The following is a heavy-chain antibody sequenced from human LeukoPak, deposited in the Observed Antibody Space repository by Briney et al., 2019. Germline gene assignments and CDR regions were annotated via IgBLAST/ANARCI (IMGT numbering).Heavy chain of an antibody. J-gene: IGHJ2*01. D-gene: IGHD3-3*01. Sequence: ASVKVSCKASGGTFSSYTISWVRQAPGQGLEWMGRIIPILGIANYAQKFQGRVTITADKSTSTAYMELSSLRSEDTAVYYCAREYYDFWSAPCGKYWYFDLWGRGTLVTVSS. CDR2: IIPILGIA. V-gene: IGHV1-69*04. CDR1: GGTFSSYT. CDR3: AREYYDFWSAPCGKYWYFDL.